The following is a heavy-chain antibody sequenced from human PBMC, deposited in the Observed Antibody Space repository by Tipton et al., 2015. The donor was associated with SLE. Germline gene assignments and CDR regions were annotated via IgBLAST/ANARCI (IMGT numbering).Heavy chain of an antibody. CDR3: ARLHRDGYKNRDY. CDR2: MPYDGSSE. D-gene: IGHD5-24*01. V-gene: IGHV3-30*04. CDR1: GFIFSTYP. J-gene: IGHJ4*02. Sequence: SLRLSCVASGFIFSTYPMHWVRQAPGKGLEWVAIMPYDGSSEHYADSVKGRFTISRDNSKNQFSLKLTSVTAADTAVYYCARLHRDGYKNRDYWGQGTLVTVSS.